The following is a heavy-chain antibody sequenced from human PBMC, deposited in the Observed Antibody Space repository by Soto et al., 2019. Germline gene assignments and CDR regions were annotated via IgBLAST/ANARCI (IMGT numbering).Heavy chain of an antibody. CDR2: IRSKAYGGTT. V-gene: IGHV3-49*04. D-gene: IGHD3-10*01. Sequence: GGSLRLSCTGSGFTFGDFAMSWVRQAPGKGPEWVGFIRSKAYGGTTEYAASVKGRFTISRDDSKSIAYLQMSSLKTEDTALYYCTRDRYYSGSGSYYLDAFDIWGHGTMVTVSS. CDR1: GFTFGDFA. J-gene: IGHJ3*02. CDR3: TRDRYYSGSGSYYLDAFDI.